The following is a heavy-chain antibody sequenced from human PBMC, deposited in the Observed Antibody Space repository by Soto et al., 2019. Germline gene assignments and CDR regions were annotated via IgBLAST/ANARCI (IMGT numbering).Heavy chain of an antibody. CDR2: IYASGST. CDR3: ARGGMVIIPTATAFDY. CDR1: GGSISSYY. V-gene: IGHV4-4*07. Sequence: SETLSLTCTVSGGSISSYYWSWIRQPAGKGLEWIGRIYASGSTNYNPSLKSRVTMSVATSKNQFSLKLSSVTAADTAVYYCARGGMVIIPTATAFDYWGQGTLVTVSS. D-gene: IGHD2-2*01. J-gene: IGHJ4*02.